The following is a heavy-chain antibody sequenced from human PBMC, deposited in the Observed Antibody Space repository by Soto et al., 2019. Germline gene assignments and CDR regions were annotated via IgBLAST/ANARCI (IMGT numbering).Heavy chain of an antibody. CDR1: GGSIYTGGFY. CDR3: ATSLVTSRTRVDY. V-gene: IGHV4-31*03. Sequence: QVQLQESGPGLVKPSQTLSLTCTVSGGSIYTGGFYWSCIRQLPGKGLEWLGYIYYTGSTQYTPYLKSRLTISTDTSDNQFSLRLTSVTAADTAVYYCATSLVTSRTRVDYWGQGTLVTVSS. J-gene: IGHJ4*02. D-gene: IGHD1-26*01. CDR2: IYYTGST.